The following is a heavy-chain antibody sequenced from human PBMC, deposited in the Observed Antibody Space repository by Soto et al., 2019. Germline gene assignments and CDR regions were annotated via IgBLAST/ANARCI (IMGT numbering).Heavy chain of an antibody. CDR2: IIPIFGTA. Sequence: GASVKVSCKASGGTFSSYAISWMRQAPGQGLGWMGGIIPIFGTANYAQKFQGRVTITADESTSTAYMELSSLRSEDTAVYYCATGLRYFDWSRTGVDYWGQGTLVTVSS. CDR3: ATGLRYFDWSRTGVDY. J-gene: IGHJ4*02. CDR1: GGTFSSYA. D-gene: IGHD3-9*01. V-gene: IGHV1-69*13.